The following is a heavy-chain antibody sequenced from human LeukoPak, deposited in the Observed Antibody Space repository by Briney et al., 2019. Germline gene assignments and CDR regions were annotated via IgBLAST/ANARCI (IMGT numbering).Heavy chain of an antibody. D-gene: IGHD6-13*01. CDR2: IYTSGST. J-gene: IGHJ5*02. CDR1: GGSINSGNYY. CDR3: AREFLSAAGTRGYFDP. Sequence: PSQTLSLTCTVSGGSINSGNYYWSWIRQPAGKGLEWIGRIYTSGSTNTNPSLRGRVMTSLDTSKNQFSLRLSSVTAADTAFYYCAREFLSAAGTRGYFDPWGQGSLVTVSS. V-gene: IGHV4-61*02.